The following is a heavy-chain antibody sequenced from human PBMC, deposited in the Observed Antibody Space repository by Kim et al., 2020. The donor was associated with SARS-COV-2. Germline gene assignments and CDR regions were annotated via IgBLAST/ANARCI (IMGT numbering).Heavy chain of an antibody. J-gene: IGHJ6*02. CDR3: ARDVLDTAMAEPPYYYYYGMDV. D-gene: IGHD5-18*01. V-gene: IGHV1-69*04. Sequence: SVKVSCKASGGTFSSYTISWVLQAPGQGLEWMGRIIPILGIANYAQKFQGRVTITADKSTSTAYMELSSLRSEDTAVYYCARDVLDTAMAEPPYYYYYGMDVWGQGTTVTVSS. CDR1: GGTFSSYT. CDR2: IIPILGIA.